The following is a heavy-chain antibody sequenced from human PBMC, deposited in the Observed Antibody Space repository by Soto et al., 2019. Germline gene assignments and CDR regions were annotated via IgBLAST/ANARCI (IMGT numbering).Heavy chain of an antibody. CDR1: GFTFSSYG. CDR3: AKVVGTPEYYYYYYGMDG. CDR2: ISYDGSNK. Sequence: GGSLRLSCAASGFTFSSYGMHWVRQAPGKGLEWVAVISYDGSNKYYADSVKGRFTISRDNSKNTLYLQMNSLRAEDTAVYYCAKVVGTPEYYYYYYGMDGWGQGTTVTVSS. J-gene: IGHJ6*02. D-gene: IGHD1-26*01. V-gene: IGHV3-30*18.